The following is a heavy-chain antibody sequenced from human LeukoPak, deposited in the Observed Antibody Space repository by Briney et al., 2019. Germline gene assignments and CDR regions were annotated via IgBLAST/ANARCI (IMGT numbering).Heavy chain of an antibody. V-gene: IGHV3-53*01. CDR2: IYSDNT. CDR1: GFTVSIHP. J-gene: IGHJ4*02. D-gene: IGHD4/OR15-4a*01. CDR3: ARRAGAYSHPYDY. Sequence: GSLRLSLTVSGFTVSIHPMSWVRQAPGKGLEGVSFIYSDNTHYSDSVKGRFTISRDNSKNTLYLQMNSLRAEDTAVYYCARRAGAYSHPYDYWGQGTLVTVSS.